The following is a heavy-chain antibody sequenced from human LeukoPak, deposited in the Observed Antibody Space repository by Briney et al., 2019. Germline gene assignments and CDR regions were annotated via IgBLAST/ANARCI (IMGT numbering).Heavy chain of an antibody. Sequence: ASVKVSCKASGYTFVNYGVSWVRQAPGQGLEWMGWINNNNGNTYYAQKFQDRVAMTADTSTSTAYLELSSLRSDDPAVYYCARSDHFWGSFDFWGQGTLVTVS. CDR2: INNNNGNT. D-gene: IGHD3-16*01. CDR1: GYTFVNYG. V-gene: IGHV1-18*01. CDR3: ARSDHFWGSFDF. J-gene: IGHJ4*02.